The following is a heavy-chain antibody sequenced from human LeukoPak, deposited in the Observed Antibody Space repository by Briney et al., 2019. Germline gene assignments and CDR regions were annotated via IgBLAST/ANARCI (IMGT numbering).Heavy chain of an antibody. J-gene: IGHJ6*03. D-gene: IGHD6-6*01. Sequence: PWGSLRLSCAASGFTFSSYWMSRVRQAPGKGLEWVANIKQDGSEKYYVDPVKGRFTISRDNAKNSLYLQMNSLRAEDTAVYYCARDNAAARPPYYYYYYMDVWGKGTTVTVSS. CDR3: ARDNAAARPPYYYYYYMDV. V-gene: IGHV3-7*01. CDR2: IKQDGSEK. CDR1: GFTFSSYW.